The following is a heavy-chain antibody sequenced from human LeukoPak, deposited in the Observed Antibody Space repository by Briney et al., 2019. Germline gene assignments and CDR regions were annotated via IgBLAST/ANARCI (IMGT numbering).Heavy chain of an antibody. D-gene: IGHD6-6*01. J-gene: IGHJ4*02. V-gene: IGHV1-69*13. CDR2: IIPIFGTA. Sequence: SVKVSCKTSGGTFSSYAISWVRQASGQGLEWMGGIIPIFGTANYAQKFQGRVTITADESTSTAYMELSSLRSEDTAVYYCARPSTPYSSSSGNDYWGQGTLVTVSS. CDR3: ARPSTPYSSSSGNDY. CDR1: GGTFSSYA.